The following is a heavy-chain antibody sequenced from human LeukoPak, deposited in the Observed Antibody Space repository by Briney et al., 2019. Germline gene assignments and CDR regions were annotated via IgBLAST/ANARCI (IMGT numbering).Heavy chain of an antibody. CDR2: IYYSGST. CDR3: ARAYGVTAVAGTDY. D-gene: IGHD6-19*01. J-gene: IGHJ4*02. V-gene: IGHV4-59*08. Sequence: SETLSLTCTVSGGSISSYYWSWIRQPPGKGLEWIGYIYYSGSTNYNPSLKSRVTISVDTSKNQFSLKLSSVTAADTAVYYCARAYGVTAVAGTDYWGQGTLVTVSS. CDR1: GGSISSYY.